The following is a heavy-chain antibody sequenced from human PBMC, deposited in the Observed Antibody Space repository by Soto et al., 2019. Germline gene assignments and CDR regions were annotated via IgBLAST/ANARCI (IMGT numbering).Heavy chain of an antibody. J-gene: IGHJ5*02. CDR2: IYYSGST. V-gene: IGHV4-39*01. CDR3: ARPYYDFWSGYPYNWFDP. CDR1: GGSISSSSYY. D-gene: IGHD3-3*01. Sequence: SETLSLTCTVSGGSISSSSYYWARIRQPPGKGLEWIGSIYYSGSTYYHPSLKSRVTISVDTSKNQFSLKLSSVTAADTAVYYCARPYYDFWSGYPYNWFDPWGQGTLVTVSS.